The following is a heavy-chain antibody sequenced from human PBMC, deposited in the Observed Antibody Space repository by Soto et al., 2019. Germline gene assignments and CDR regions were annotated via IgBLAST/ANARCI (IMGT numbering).Heavy chain of an antibody. D-gene: IGHD3-22*01. Sequence: SVKVSCKASGGTFSSYAISWVRQAPGQGLEWMGGIIPIFGTANYAQKFQGRVTITADESTSTAYMELSSLRSEDTAVYYCARVSYYYDSSGYPTPKYYFDYWGQGTLVTVSS. CDR1: GGTFSSYA. V-gene: IGHV1-69*13. J-gene: IGHJ4*02. CDR3: ARVSYYYDSSGYPTPKYYFDY. CDR2: IIPIFGTA.